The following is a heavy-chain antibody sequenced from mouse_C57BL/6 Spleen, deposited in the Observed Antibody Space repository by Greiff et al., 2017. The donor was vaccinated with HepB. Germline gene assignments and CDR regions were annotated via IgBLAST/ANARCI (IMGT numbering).Heavy chain of an antibody. Sequence: EVKLVESGPGLVKPSQSLSLTCSVTGYSITSGYYWNWIRQFPGNKLEWMGYISYDGSNNYNPSLKNRISITRDTSKNQFFLKLNSVTTEDTATYYCARGYYDYGYAMDYWGQGTSVTVSS. D-gene: IGHD2-4*01. CDR3: ARGYYDYGYAMDY. J-gene: IGHJ4*01. CDR1: GYSITSGYY. CDR2: ISYDGSN. V-gene: IGHV3-6*01.